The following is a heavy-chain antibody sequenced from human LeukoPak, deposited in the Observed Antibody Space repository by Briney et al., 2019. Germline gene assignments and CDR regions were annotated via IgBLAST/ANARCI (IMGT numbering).Heavy chain of an antibody. V-gene: IGHV3-23*01. J-gene: IGHJ6*02. CDR1: GFTFSSYA. CDR3: AKDPSGDSFGSYGLDV. Sequence: PGGSLRLSCAASGFTFSSYAMSWVRQAPGKGLEWVSDISGSGGGTYYADSVKGRFTISRDNSKNTLYLQMNRRRPEDTAVYYWAKDPSGDSFGSYGLDVWGQGTTVTVFS. D-gene: IGHD5-18*01. CDR2: ISGSGGGT.